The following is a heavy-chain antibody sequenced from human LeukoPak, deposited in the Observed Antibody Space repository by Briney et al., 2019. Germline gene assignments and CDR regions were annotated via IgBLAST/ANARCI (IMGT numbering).Heavy chain of an antibody. CDR1: RFTFSSYA. CDR3: VRPRGIAAAGIFGAFDY. D-gene: IGHD6-13*01. CDR2: ISFDGRNR. J-gene: IGHJ4*02. Sequence: PGRSLRLSCAASRFTFSSYAMHWVRQAPGKGLEWVALISFDGRNRYYADSVKGRFTISRDNSKNTLYVQMNSLRAEDTAVYYCVRPRGIAAAGIFGAFDYWGQGILVTVSS. V-gene: IGHV3-30*04.